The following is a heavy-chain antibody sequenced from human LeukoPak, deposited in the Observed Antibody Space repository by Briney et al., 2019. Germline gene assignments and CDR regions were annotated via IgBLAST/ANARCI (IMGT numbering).Heavy chain of an antibody. V-gene: IGHV1-2*02. Sequence: ASVKVSCKASGYTFTGYYVHWVRQAPGQGLEWMGWINPNSGGTNYAQKFQGRVTMTRDTSISTAYMELSRLRSDDTAVYYCARAVYYDSSGYYPNYYYYYMDVWGKGTTVTVSS. J-gene: IGHJ6*03. CDR1: GYTFTGYY. D-gene: IGHD3-22*01. CDR3: ARAVYYDSSGYYPNYYYYYMDV. CDR2: INPNSGGT.